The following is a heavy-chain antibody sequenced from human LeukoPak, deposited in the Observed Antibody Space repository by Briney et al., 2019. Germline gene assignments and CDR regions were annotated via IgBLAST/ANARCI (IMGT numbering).Heavy chain of an antibody. CDR2: ISGSGDNT. V-gene: IGHV3-23*01. CDR3: ARVTYGSGTYGAFDY. J-gene: IGHJ4*02. CDR1: GFTFSSYA. D-gene: IGHD3-10*01. Sequence: GGSLRLSCAASGFTFSSYAMAWVRQAPGKGLEWVSTISGSGDNTYYADSVKGRFTISRDNSKNTLYLQMNSLRAEDTAVYYCARVTYGSGTYGAFDYWGQGTLVTVSS.